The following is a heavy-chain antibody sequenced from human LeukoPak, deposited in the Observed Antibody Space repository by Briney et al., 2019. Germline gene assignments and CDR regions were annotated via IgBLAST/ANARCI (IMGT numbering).Heavy chain of an antibody. J-gene: IGHJ4*02. D-gene: IGHD3-16*02. V-gene: IGHV3-48*03. Sequence: YPGGSLRLSCAASGFTFSSYEMNWVRQAPGKGLEWVSYISSSGSPIYYADSVKGRFTISRDNAKNSLFLQMNSLRAEDTAVYYCARGSFLITFGGFIGWGQGTLVTVSS. CDR1: GFTFSSYE. CDR2: ISSSGSPI. CDR3: ARGSFLITFGGFIG.